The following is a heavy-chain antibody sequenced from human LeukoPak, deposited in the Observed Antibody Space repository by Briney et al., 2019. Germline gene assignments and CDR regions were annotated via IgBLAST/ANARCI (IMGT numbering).Heavy chain of an antibody. J-gene: IGHJ5*02. CDR1: GGSISSYY. CDR2: IYTSGSI. V-gene: IGHV4-4*07. D-gene: IGHD3-10*01. Sequence: SETLSLTCTVSGGSISSYYWSWIRQPAGKGLEWIGRIYTSGSITYNPSLKSRVSMSVDTSKNQLSLKLSSVTAADTAVYYCARDSGTTGEVKFDPWSQGNLVTV. CDR3: ARDSGTTGEVKFDP.